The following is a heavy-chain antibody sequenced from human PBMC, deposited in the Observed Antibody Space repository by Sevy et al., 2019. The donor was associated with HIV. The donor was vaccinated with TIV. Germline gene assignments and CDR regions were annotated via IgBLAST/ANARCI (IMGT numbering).Heavy chain of an antibody. CDR2: ISAYNGNT. CDR3: ARDLYCSGGSCYGSLFYYYYGMDV. CDR1: GYTFTSYG. Sequence: ASVKVSCKASGYTFTSYGISWVRQAPGQGLEWMGWISAYNGNTNYAQKLQGRVTMTTDTSTSTAYMELRSLGSDDTAVYYCARDLYCSGGSCYGSLFYYYYGMDVWGQGTTVTVSS. J-gene: IGHJ6*02. V-gene: IGHV1-18*01. D-gene: IGHD2-15*01.